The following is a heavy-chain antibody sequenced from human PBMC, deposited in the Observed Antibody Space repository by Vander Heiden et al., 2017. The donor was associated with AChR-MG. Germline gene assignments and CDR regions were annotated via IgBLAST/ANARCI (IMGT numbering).Heavy chain of an antibody. CDR1: GGSISSSSYY. D-gene: IGHD5-12*01. Sequence: QLQLQESGPGLVKPSETLSLTCTVSGGSISSSSYYWGWIRQPPGRGLEWIGSIYYSGSTYYNPSLKSRVTISVDTSKNQFSLKLSSVTAADTAVYYCARRASRDGYNAAAIDYWGQGTLVTVSS. V-gene: IGHV4-39*01. J-gene: IGHJ4*02. CDR2: IYYSGST. CDR3: ARRASRDGYNAAAIDY.